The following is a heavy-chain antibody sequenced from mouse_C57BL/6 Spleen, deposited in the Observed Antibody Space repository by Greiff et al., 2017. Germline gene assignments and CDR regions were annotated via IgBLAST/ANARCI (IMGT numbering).Heavy chain of an antibody. CDR1: GYAFSSSW. J-gene: IGHJ3*01. CDR2: IYPGDGDT. CDR3: ARSSGPNPGGFAD. V-gene: IGHV1-82*01. Sequence: VKLMESGPELVKPGASVKISCKASGYAFSSSWMNWVKQRPGKGLEWIGRIYPGDGDTNYNGKFTGKATLTADKSSSTAYMQLISLTSEDSAFYFCARSSGPNPGGFADWGQGTLVTVSA.